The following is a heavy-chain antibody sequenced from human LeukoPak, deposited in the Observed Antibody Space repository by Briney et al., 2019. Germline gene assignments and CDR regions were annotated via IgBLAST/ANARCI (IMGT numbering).Heavy chain of an antibody. J-gene: IGHJ4*02. CDR3: VRDSGYSYGPLDY. Sequence: SETLSLTCAVSGGPISSGGYSWSWIRQPPGKGLEWIGYIYHSGSTYYNPSLKSRVTISVDRSKNQFSLKLSSVTAADTAVYYCVRDSGYSYGPLDYWGQGTLVTVSS. V-gene: IGHV4-30-2*01. CDR2: IYHSGST. CDR1: GGPISSGGYS. D-gene: IGHD5-18*01.